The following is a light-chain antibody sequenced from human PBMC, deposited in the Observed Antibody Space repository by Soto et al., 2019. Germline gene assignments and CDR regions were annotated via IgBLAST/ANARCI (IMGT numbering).Light chain of an antibody. V-gene: IGLV2-8*01. J-gene: IGLJ1*01. CDR3: SLYAGSNSYV. CDR2: EVN. Sequence: QSVLTQPPSASGSPGQSVTISCTGTSSDVGGYNYVSWYQHHPGKVPKLMIYEVNKRPSGVPDRFSGSKSGNTASLTVSGLQAEDEAEYYCSLYAGSNSYVFGTGTKLTVL. CDR1: SSDVGGYNY.